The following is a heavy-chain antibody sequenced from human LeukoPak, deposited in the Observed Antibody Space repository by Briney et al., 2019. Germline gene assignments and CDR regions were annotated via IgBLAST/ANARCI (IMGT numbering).Heavy chain of an antibody. V-gene: IGHV3-15*01. CDR1: GFTFSSYA. J-gene: IGHJ6*03. CDR3: TTDFPSIFGVVYYYYYMDV. Sequence: PGGSLRLSCAASGFTFSSYAMSWVRQAPGKGLEWVGRIKSKTDGGTTDYAAPVKGRFTISRDDSKNTLYLQMNSLKTEDTAVYYCTTDFPSIFGVVYYYYYMDVWGKGTTVTVSS. CDR2: IKSKTDGGTT. D-gene: IGHD3-3*01.